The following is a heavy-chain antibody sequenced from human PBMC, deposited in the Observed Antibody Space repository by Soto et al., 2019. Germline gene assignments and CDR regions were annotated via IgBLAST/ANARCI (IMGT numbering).Heavy chain of an antibody. CDR1: GFTVSSNY. V-gene: IGHV3-66*01. Sequence: GGSLRLSCAASGFTVSSNYMSWVRQAPGKGLEWVSVIYSGGSTYYADSVKGRFTISRDNSKNTLYLQMNSLRAEDTAVYYCARGNPGEWFGELLHYYYMDVWGKGTTVTVSS. CDR2: IYSGGST. J-gene: IGHJ6*03. D-gene: IGHD3-10*01. CDR3: ARGNPGEWFGELLHYYYMDV.